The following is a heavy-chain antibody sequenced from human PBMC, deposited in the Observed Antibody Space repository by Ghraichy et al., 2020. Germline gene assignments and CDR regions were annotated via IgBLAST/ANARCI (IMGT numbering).Heavy chain of an antibody. D-gene: IGHD3-10*01. Sequence: SLNISCAASVFSHDDFAMHWVRQAPGKGLEWVSGIYSNSGVTDYAESVKGRFTISRDKAKNSLYLQMDSLSTEDTALYYCIQDILPGGADYWGQGILVIVSS. CDR1: VFSHDDFA. J-gene: IGHJ4*02. CDR2: IYSNSGVT. CDR3: IQDILPGGADY. V-gene: IGHV3-9*01.